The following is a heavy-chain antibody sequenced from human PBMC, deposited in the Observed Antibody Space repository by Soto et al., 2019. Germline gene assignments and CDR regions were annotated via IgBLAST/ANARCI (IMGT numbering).Heavy chain of an antibody. CDR2: ISSSSSYI. D-gene: IGHD5-18*01. V-gene: IGHV3-21*01. CDR1: GFTFSSYS. Sequence: EVQLVESGGGLVQPGGSLRLSCAASGFTFSSYSMNWVRQAPGKGLEWVSSISSSSSYIYYADSVKGRFTISRDNAKNPLYLQMNSLRAEYTAVYYCARDQPGYSYGYGLGYWGQGTLVTVSS. J-gene: IGHJ4*02. CDR3: ARDQPGYSYGYGLGY.